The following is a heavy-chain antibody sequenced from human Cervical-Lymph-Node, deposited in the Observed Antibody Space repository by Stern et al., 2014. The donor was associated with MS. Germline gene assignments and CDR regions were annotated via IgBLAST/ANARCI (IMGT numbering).Heavy chain of an antibody. CDR2: IYPGDSDT. CDR1: GFSFTSDS. D-gene: IGHD6-19*01. V-gene: IGHV5-51*03. CDR3: AKGGWNFFDY. Sequence: EDQLVESGAEVKKPGESLKISCKGSGFSFTSDSIAWVRRMPGKGLEWMGLIYPGDSDTRYSPSFQGPVTISADRSFSTAYLQWSSLKASDTAMYYCAKGGWNFFDYWGQGTLVTVSS. J-gene: IGHJ4*02.